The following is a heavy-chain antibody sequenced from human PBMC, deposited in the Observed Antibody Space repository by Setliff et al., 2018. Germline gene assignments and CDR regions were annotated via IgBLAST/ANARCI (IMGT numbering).Heavy chain of an antibody. Sequence: ASVKVSCKASGYTFNIYPMHWVRQAPGQRPEWMGWINTGSGVARYSHNFQGRVTFTRDTSATTAYMDLSSLMSEDTAVYYCATTLEGCGDDCWTIKHWGQGTLVIVSS. J-gene: IGHJ1*01. D-gene: IGHD2-21*02. CDR1: GYTFNIYP. V-gene: IGHV1-3*04. CDR2: INTGSGVA. CDR3: ATTLEGCGDDCWTIKH.